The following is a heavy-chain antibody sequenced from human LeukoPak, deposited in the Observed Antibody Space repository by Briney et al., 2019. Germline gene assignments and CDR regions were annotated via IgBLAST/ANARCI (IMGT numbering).Heavy chain of an antibody. CDR1: GFTFSSYA. CDR2: ISYDGSNK. J-gene: IGHJ4*02. CDR3: ARGPKKGDFLRGSYFDY. Sequence: GGSLRLSCAASGFTFSSYAMHWVRQAPGKGLEWVAVISYDGSNKYYADSVKGRFTISRDNSKNTLYLQMNSLRAEDTAVYYCARGPKKGDFLRGSYFDYWGQGTLVTVSS. V-gene: IGHV3-30-3*01. D-gene: IGHD3-3*01.